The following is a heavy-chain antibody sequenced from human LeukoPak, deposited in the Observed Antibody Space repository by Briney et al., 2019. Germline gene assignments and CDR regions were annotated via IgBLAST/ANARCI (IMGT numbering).Heavy chain of an antibody. CDR2: IKKKGDGGTT. Sequence: GGSLRLSCAASGFPFSDDWMSWVRQAPGKGLEWVGRIKKKGDGGTTDYAAPAKGRFTISRDDSKNMLYLEMSNLKIEDTAVYYCTTVTMVRDYDYWGQGTLVTVSS. CDR1: GFPFSDDW. D-gene: IGHD3-10*01. CDR3: TTVTMVRDYDY. J-gene: IGHJ4*02. V-gene: IGHV3-15*01.